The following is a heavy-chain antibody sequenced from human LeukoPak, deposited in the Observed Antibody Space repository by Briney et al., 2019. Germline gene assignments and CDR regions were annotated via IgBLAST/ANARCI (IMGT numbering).Heavy chain of an antibody. CDR2: IYTSGST. Sequence: PSETLSLTCTVSGGSISSYYWSWIRQPAGKGLEWIARIYTSGSTNYNPSLKSRVTMSVDTSKIQVSLKLSYVTAADTAVYYCARGPHYALGIYFDYWGQGTLVTVSS. J-gene: IGHJ4*02. CDR1: GGSISSYY. CDR3: ARGPHYALGIYFDY. V-gene: IGHV4-4*07. D-gene: IGHD7-27*01.